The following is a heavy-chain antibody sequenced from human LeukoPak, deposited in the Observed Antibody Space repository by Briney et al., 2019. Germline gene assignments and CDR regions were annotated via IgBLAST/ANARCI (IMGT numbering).Heavy chain of an antibody. D-gene: IGHD6-13*01. CDR2: ISGSGGST. J-gene: IGHJ4*02. CDR3: AKGGSSSPFDY. CDR1: GFTFSSYA. V-gene: IGHV3-23*01. Sequence: GGSLRLFCAASGFTFSSYAMSWVRQAPGKGLEWVSAISGSGGSTYHADSVKGRFTISRDNSKNTLYLQMNSLRAEDTAVYYCAKGGSSSPFDYWGQGTLVTVSS.